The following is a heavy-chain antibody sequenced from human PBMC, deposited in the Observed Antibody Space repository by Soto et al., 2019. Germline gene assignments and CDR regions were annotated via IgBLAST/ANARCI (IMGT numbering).Heavy chain of an antibody. J-gene: IGHJ2*01. Sequence: QLQLQESGSGLVKPSQTLSLTCAVSGGSISSGGYSWSWLRQPPGKGLEWIGYIFHSGSTYYNPSLKSRVNISVDGSKSHVSLELSSVTAADTVVYYCAREGGSGSTDWYFNVWGRGILVTVSS. CDR3: AREGGSGSTDWYFNV. V-gene: IGHV4-30-2*01. D-gene: IGHD1-26*01. CDR2: IFHSGST. CDR1: GGSISSGGYS.